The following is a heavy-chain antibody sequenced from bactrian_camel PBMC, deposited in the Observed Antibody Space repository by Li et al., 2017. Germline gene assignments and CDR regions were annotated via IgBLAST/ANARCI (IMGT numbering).Heavy chain of an antibody. D-gene: IGHD1*01. CDR3: AYDPSCISPTGGAWYYDT. CDR2: MYQGGAKT. J-gene: IGHJ4*01. CDR1: GYSPAKYA. Sequence: QLVESGGGSVQVGGSLRLSCAASGYSPAKYAMGWFRQAPGKKREGVAAMYQGGAKTYVADSVKGRFTISQDNAKNTLYLQSNSLKPEDTAMYSCAYDPSCISPTGGAWYYDTWGQGTQVTVS. V-gene: IGHV3S63*01.